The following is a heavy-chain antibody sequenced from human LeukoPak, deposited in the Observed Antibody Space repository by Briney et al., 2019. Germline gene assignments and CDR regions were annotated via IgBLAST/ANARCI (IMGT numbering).Heavy chain of an antibody. D-gene: IGHD3-10*01. CDR1: GFTFSSYW. Sequence: GGSLRLSCAASGFTFSSYWMHWVRHAPGKGLVWVSRINSDGSSTSYADSVKGRFTTSRDNAKNTLYLQMNSLRAEDTAVYYCAREAREFYYYYYYGMDVWGQGTTVTVSS. V-gene: IGHV3-74*01. CDR3: AREAREFYYYYYYGMDV. CDR2: INSDGSST. J-gene: IGHJ6*02.